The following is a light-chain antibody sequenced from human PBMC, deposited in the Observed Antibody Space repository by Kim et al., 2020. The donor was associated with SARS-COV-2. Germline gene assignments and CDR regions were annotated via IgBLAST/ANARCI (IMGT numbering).Light chain of an antibody. CDR1: SGHSSNA. J-gene: IGLJ3*02. V-gene: IGLV4-69*01. Sequence: QLVLTQSPSASASLGDSVKLTCTLSSGHSSNAIAWHQQQPEKGPRYLMKLNSDGSHSKGDGIPHRFSGSSSGAERYLTISSLQSEDEADYYCQTWGTGIWVFGGGTQLTVL. CDR2: LNSDGSH. CDR3: QTWGTGIWV.